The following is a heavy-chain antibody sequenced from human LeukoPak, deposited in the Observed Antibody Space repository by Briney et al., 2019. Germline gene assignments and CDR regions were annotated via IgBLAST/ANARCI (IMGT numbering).Heavy chain of an antibody. D-gene: IGHD6-19*01. CDR2: ITDSGGDT. V-gene: IGHV3-23*01. CDR3: AKGSASSRPYYFDY. J-gene: IGHJ4*02. Sequence: GGSLRLSCAASGFTFSDYAMSWVRQAPGKGLEWSSGITDSGGDTYYADYVKGRFTISRDNSKNTLELQMSSLRAEDTAIYYCAKGSASSRPYYFDYWGQGALVTVSS. CDR1: GFTFSDYA.